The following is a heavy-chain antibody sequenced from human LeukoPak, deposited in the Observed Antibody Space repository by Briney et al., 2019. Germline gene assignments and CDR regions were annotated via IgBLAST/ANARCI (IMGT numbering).Heavy chain of an antibody. J-gene: IGHJ4*02. CDR2: IYYSGST. CDR1: GGSISSYY. CDR3: ARDESGYYDSSGYGFDY. Sequence: SETLSLTCTVSGGSISSYYWSWIRQPPGKGLEWIGYIYYSGSTNYNPSLKSRVTISVDTSKNQFSLKLSSVTAADTAVYYCARDESGYYDSSGYGFDYWGQGTLVTVSS. V-gene: IGHV4-59*01. D-gene: IGHD3-22*01.